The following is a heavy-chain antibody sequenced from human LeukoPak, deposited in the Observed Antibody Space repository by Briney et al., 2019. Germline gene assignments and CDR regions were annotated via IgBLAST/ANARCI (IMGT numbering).Heavy chain of an antibody. CDR1: GFTFRNYG. D-gene: IGHD6-13*01. V-gene: IGHV3-30*02. CDR3: AREGTSQQLVPPYFDY. Sequence: GGSLRLSCAASGFTFRNYGMHWVRQAPGKGLEWLAFIRYDESDKYYADSVKGRFTISRDNSKNTLYLQMNSLRAEDTAVYYCAREGTSQQLVPPYFDYWGQGTLVTVSS. J-gene: IGHJ4*02. CDR2: IRYDESDK.